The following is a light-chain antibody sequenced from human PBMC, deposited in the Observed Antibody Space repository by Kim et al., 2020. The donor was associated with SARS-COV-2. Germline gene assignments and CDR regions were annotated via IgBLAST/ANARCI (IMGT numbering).Light chain of an antibody. CDR1: RNDVVGYNL. Sequence: GQSITSSCTGTRNDVVGYNLVSWYQQYPVKGPKLIIYEGTKRASGVSDRFSGSKSGSTASLTISGLQTEDEADYYCCTYAGYNMWFFGGGTQLTVL. J-gene: IGLJ2*01. CDR3: CTYAGYNMWF. V-gene: IGLV2-23*01. CDR2: EGT.